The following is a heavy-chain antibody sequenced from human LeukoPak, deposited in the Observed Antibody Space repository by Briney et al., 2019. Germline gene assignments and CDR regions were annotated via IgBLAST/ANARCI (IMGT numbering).Heavy chain of an antibody. CDR2: IHSDGAT. Sequence: GGSLRLSCLASGLTFSSNYMSWVRQAPGKGLEWVPIIHSDGATYYGDSVKGRFIISRDTSTNTLYLQMDSLRAEDTAVYYCARVSELRFLEWIYYFDYWGQGTLVTVSS. D-gene: IGHD3-3*01. CDR3: ARVSELRFLEWIYYFDY. CDR1: GLTFSSNY. V-gene: IGHV3-66*01. J-gene: IGHJ4*02.